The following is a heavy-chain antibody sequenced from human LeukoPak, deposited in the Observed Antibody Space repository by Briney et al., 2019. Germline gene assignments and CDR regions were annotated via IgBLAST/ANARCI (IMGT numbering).Heavy chain of an antibody. Sequence: GRSLRLSCAASGFTFGTFAMHWVRQPPGKGLEWVTVISYDGSNKFYADSVKGRFTISRDNSKNKLYLQMTSLRPDETAVYYCVRDSRSGEGGPDSCFDYWGQGTLGIV. CDR3: VRDSRSGEGGPDSCFDY. CDR1: GFTFGTFA. D-gene: IGHD5-12*01. CDR2: ISYDGSNK. V-gene: IGHV3-30*04. J-gene: IGHJ4*02.